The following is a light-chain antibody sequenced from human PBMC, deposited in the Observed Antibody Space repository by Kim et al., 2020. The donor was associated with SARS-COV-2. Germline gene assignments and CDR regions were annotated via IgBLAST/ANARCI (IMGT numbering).Light chain of an antibody. CDR2: KAS. V-gene: IGKV1-5*03. CDR3: QQYNSFPWT. Sequence: ASVGDRVTITCRASQSISSWLAWYQQKPGKAPKLLIYKASSLESGVPSRFSGSGSGTEFTLTISSLQPDDFATYYCQQYNSFPWTLGQGTRVDIK. CDR1: QSISSW. J-gene: IGKJ1*01.